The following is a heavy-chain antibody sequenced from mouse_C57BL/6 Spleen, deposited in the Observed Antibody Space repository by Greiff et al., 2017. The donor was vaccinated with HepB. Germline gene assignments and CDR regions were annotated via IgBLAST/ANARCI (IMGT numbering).Heavy chain of an antibody. J-gene: IGHJ4*01. CDR1: GFTFSDYG. CDR3: ARSHYGYAMDY. CDR2: ISSGSSTI. V-gene: IGHV5-17*01. Sequence: VESGGGLVKPGGSLKLSCAAYGFTFSDYGMHWVRQAPEKGLEWVAYISSGSSTIYYADTVKGRFTISRDNAKNTLFLQMTSLRSEDTVMYYCARSHYGYAMDYWGQGTSVTVSS. D-gene: IGHD1-1*02.